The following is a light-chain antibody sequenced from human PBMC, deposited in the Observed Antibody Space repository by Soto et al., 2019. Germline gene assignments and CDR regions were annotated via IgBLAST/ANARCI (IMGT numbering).Light chain of an antibody. CDR1: HNIERW. J-gene: IGKJ1*01. CDR2: DAT. CDR3: QQFAKSST. Sequence: QMTQSPSTLSASVGDRVTITCRASHNIERWMAWYQQKPGRAPSLLIFDATTLHSGVPSRFSGGGSGTEFTLTINGLQLDDFATYYCQQFAKSSTFGQGTTVEIK. V-gene: IGKV1-5*01.